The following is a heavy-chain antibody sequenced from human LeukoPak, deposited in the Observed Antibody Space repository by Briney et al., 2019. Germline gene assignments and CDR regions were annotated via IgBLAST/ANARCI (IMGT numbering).Heavy chain of an antibody. D-gene: IGHD1-26*01. CDR1: GFTFSSYS. J-gene: IGHJ3*02. V-gene: IGHV3-23*01. Sequence: GGSRKPSCAASGFTFSSYSMTGVRQAPGKGLEWASFLSASGDSAYYADSVKGRFTISRDNSKNTLYLQMNSLRAEDTAVYYCAKDLWGASYVGGDAFDIWGQGTMVTVSS. CDR3: AKDLWGASYVGGDAFDI. CDR2: LSASGDSA.